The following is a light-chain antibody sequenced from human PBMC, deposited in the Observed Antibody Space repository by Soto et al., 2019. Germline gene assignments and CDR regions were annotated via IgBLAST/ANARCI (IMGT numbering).Light chain of an antibody. V-gene: IGKV1-27*01. CDR2: AAS. CDR3: QKYNCAPLCT. CDR1: QGISNY. Sequence: DIQMTQSPSSLSASVGDRVTITCRASQGISNYLAWYQQKPWKVPKLLIYAASTLQSGVPSRFSGSGSGTDFTLTIRSLQPEDVATYYCQKYNCAPLCTCGPETKVDIK. J-gene: IGKJ3*01.